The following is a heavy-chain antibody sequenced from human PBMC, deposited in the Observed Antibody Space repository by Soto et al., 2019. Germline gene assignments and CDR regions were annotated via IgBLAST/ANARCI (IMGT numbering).Heavy chain of an antibody. CDR1: GGSISSYY. CDR3: ARHLEKQYCSGGCGYSDEAHAY. V-gene: IGHV4-59*08. Sequence: SETLSLTCTVSGGSISSYYWSWIRQPPGKGLEWIGYIYYSGSTNYNPSLKSRVTISVDTSKNQFSLKLSSVTAADTAVYYCARHLEKQYCSGGCGYSDEAHAYRGQGTLDPVSS. J-gene: IGHJ4*02. D-gene: IGHD2-15*01. CDR2: IYYSGST.